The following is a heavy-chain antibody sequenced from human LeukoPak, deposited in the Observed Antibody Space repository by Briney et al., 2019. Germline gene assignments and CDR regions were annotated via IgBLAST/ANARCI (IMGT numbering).Heavy chain of an antibody. D-gene: IGHD3-16*01. CDR2: ISSSSSTI. J-gene: IGHJ3*02. V-gene: IGHV3-48*01. CDR1: GFTFSSYS. Sequence: GGSLRLSCAASGFTFSSYSMNWVRQAPGKGLEWVSYISSSSSTIYYADSVKGRFTISRDNAKNSLYLQMNSLRAEDTAVYYCAVGGSRGAFDIWGQGTMVTVSS. CDR3: AVGGSRGAFDI.